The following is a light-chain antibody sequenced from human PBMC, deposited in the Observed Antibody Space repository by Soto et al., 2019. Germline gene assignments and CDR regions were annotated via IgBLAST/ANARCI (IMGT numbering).Light chain of an antibody. J-gene: IGKJ5*01. CDR3: QQYKNWPPIT. CDR2: GAC. Sequence: EIIMTQSPATLSVSPGGSATLSCRASQSVSSNLAWNTQNHGPAPRLLIYGACTRATGFPARFSGSGSGTEFTLTIISLQSEDLAVYYCQQYKNWPPITCGQRTQQE. V-gene: IGKV3-15*01. CDR1: QSVSSN.